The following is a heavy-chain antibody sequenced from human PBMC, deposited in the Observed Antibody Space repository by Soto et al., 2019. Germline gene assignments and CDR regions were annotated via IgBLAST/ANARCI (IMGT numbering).Heavy chain of an antibody. Sequence: SETLSLTCAVYGGSFSGYYWSWIRQPPGKGLEWIGEINHSGSTNYNPSPKSRVTISVDTSKNQFSLKLSSVTAADTAVYYCARGSWNWNLRYFDYWGQGTLVTVSS. D-gene: IGHD1-7*01. CDR1: GGSFSGYY. V-gene: IGHV4-34*01. J-gene: IGHJ4*02. CDR2: INHSGST. CDR3: ARGSWNWNLRYFDY.